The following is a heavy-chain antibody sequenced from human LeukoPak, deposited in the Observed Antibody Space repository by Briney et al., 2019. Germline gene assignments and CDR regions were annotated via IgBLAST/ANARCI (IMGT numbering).Heavy chain of an antibody. CDR3: ARKENVYYYFDY. CDR1: GGSFSGYY. V-gene: IGHV4-34*10. J-gene: IGHJ4*02. Sequence: SETLSLTCAVYGGSFSGYYWSWIRQPPGKGLEWIGYIYHSGTTYYNPSLQSRVTMSVDTSKNQFSLKLSSVTAVDTAVYYCARKENVYYYFDYWGQGTLVTVSS. D-gene: IGHD3-10*01. CDR2: IYHSGTT.